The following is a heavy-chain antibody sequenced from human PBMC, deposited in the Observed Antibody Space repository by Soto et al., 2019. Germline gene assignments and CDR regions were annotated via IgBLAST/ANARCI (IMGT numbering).Heavy chain of an antibody. J-gene: IGHJ4*02. D-gene: IGHD1-26*01. Sequence: GGSLRLSCTTSDFTVSSNYMSWVRQAPGKGLEWVSVIYSGGGGGYTYYADSVKGRFTISRDHSQNALYLQMNSLRAEDTAIYYCAHLLQASPHFDSWGQGTLVTVSS. CDR1: DFTVSSNY. CDR2: IYSGGGGGYT. V-gene: IGHV3-53*01. CDR3: AHLLQASPHFDS.